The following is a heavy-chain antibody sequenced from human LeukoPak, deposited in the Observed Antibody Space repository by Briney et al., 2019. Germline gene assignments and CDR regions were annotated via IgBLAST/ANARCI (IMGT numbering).Heavy chain of an antibody. V-gene: IGHV4-39*01. D-gene: IGHD4-17*01. CDR3: ARLPNDYGDYVDY. CDR2: IYYSGST. J-gene: IGHJ4*02. Sequence: SSETLSLTCTVSGGSISSSNYYWGWIRQPPGKGLEWIGSIYYSGSTYNNPSLKSRVTISVDTSKNQFSLELPSVTAADTAVYYCARLPNDYGDYVDYWGQGTLVTVSS. CDR1: GGSISSSNYY.